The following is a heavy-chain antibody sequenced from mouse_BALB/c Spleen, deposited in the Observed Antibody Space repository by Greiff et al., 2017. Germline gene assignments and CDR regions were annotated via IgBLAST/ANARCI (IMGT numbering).Heavy chain of an antibody. J-gene: IGHJ4*01. Sequence: VQLKESGAELVKPGASVKLSCTASGFNIKDTYMHWVKQRPEQGLEWIGRIDPANGNTKYDPKFQGKATITADTSSNTAYLQLSSLTSEDTAVYYCARGQLKYGNLWAMDYWGQGTSVTVSS. V-gene: IGHV14-3*02. CDR1: GFNIKDTY. D-gene: IGHD2-10*02. CDR3: ARGQLKYGNLWAMDY. CDR2: IDPANGNT.